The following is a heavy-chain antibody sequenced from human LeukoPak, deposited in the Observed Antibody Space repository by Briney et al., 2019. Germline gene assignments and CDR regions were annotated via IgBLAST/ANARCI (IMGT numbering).Heavy chain of an antibody. CDR3: ATNAANVGATTDVTFN. V-gene: IGHV5-51*01. J-gene: IGHJ4*02. CDR2: IYPGDSDT. CDR1: GYTFTSYW. Sequence: PGESLKISCKGSGYTFTSYWIGWVRQMPGKGLGWMGIIYPGDSDTRYSPSFQGQVTFSADKSISTAYLQWSSLKASDTAMYYCATNAANVGATTDVTFNWGQGTLVTVSS. D-gene: IGHD1-26*01.